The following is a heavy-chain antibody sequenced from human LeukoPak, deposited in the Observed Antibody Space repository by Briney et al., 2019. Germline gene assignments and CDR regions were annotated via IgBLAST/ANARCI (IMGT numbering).Heavy chain of an antibody. J-gene: IGHJ4*02. CDR3: ARDPRDSSGYSLFDY. D-gene: IGHD3-22*01. V-gene: IGHV3-48*01. CDR2: ISSSSSTI. Sequence: GGSLRLSCAASGFTFSSYSMNWVSQAPGKGLEWVSYISSSSSTIYYADSVKGRFTISRDNAKTSLSVQMNSLRAEDTAVYYCARDPRDSSGYSLFDYWGQGTLVTVSS. CDR1: GFTFSSYS.